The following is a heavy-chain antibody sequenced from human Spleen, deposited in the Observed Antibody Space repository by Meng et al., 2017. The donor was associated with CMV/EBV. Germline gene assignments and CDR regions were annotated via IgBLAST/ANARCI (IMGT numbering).Heavy chain of an antibody. D-gene: IGHD3-10*02. Sequence: GESLKISCAASGFTFRSYSMNWVRQAPGKGLEWVSSISSSSSYIYYADSVKGRFTISRDNAKNSLYLQMNSLGVDDTAVYYCVRDSRGLVYSGSVDSWGQGTLVTVSS. CDR1: GFTFRSYS. CDR3: VRDSRGLVYSGSVDS. V-gene: IGHV3-21*01. CDR2: ISSSSSYI. J-gene: IGHJ4*02.